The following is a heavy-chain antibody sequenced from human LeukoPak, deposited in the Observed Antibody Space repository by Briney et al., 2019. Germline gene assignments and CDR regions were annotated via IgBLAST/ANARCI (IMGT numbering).Heavy chain of an antibody. CDR1: GFTCSSYW. D-gene: IGHD3-16*01. Sequence: AGGSLRLSCAASGFTCSSYWMTWVRQAPGKGLEWVANIKQDGSEQNYVDSVKGRFTISRDNAKNSLYLQIHSLRAEDTAVYYCARDGGAAYFDYWGQGILVTVSS. CDR3: ARDGGAAYFDY. V-gene: IGHV3-7*04. J-gene: IGHJ4*02. CDR2: IKQDGSEQ.